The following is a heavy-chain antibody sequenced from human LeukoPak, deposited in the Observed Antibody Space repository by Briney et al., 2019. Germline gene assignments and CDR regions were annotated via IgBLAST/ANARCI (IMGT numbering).Heavy chain of an antibody. Sequence: PGGSLRLSCAASGFTFSSYAMSWVRQAPGKGLEWVSGISGSGGSTYYADSVKGRFTISRDNSKNTLYLQMNSLRAEGTAGYYCAKAWWGVPAAHDYWGQGTLVTVSS. CDR1: GFTFSSYA. J-gene: IGHJ4*02. D-gene: IGHD2-2*01. CDR3: AKAWWGVPAAHDY. CDR2: ISGSGGST. V-gene: IGHV3-23*01.